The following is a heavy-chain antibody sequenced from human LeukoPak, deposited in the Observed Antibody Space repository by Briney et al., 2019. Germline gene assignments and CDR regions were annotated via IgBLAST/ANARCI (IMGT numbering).Heavy chain of an antibody. Sequence: GESLQISCKGSGYSFSNYWIGRVRQMPGKGLEWMGIIYPGDSDTRYSPSFQGQVTISADKSISTAYLQWSSLKASDTAMYYCATSLRIAAVGDFDYWGQGTLVTVSS. V-gene: IGHV5-51*01. CDR2: IYPGDSDT. CDR3: ATSLRIAAVGDFDY. CDR1: GYSFSNYW. D-gene: IGHD6-13*01. J-gene: IGHJ4*02.